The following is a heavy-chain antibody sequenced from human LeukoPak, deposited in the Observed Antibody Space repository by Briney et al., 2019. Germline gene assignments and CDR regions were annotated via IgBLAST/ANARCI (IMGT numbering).Heavy chain of an antibody. D-gene: IGHD5-24*01. J-gene: IGHJ4*02. CDR1: GGSISSYY. Sequence: SETLSLTCTVSGGSISSYYWSWIRQPPGKGLEWIGYIYYSGSTNYNPSLKSRVTISVDTSKNQFSLKLSSVTAADTAVYYCARAAEMATIPFDYWGQGTLVTVTS. V-gene: IGHV4-59*01. CDR3: ARAAEMATIPFDY. CDR2: IYYSGST.